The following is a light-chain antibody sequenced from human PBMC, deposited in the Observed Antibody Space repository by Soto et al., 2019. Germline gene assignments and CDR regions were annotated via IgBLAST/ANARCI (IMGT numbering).Light chain of an antibody. CDR3: QSYNSYSEA. Sequence: DIQMTQSPSTLSGSVGDRVTITCRASQTISSWLAWYQQKPGKAPKLLIYKASTLKSGVPSRFSGSGSGTEFTLTISSLQPDDFATYYCQSYNSYSEAFLQGTKVNIK. J-gene: IGKJ1*01. V-gene: IGKV1-5*03. CDR2: KAS. CDR1: QTISSW.